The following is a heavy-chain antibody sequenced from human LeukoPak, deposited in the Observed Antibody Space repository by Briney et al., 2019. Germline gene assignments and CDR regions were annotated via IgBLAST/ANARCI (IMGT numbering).Heavy chain of an antibody. V-gene: IGHV3-30*18. CDR2: ISYDGSNK. Sequence: GGSLRLSCAASGFTFSSYGMHWVRQAPGKGLEWVAVISYDGSNKYYADSVKGRFTISRDNSKNTLYLQMNSLRAEDTAVYYCAKDIGPSWGERDAFDIWGQGTMVTVSS. J-gene: IGHJ3*02. D-gene: IGHD1-1*01. CDR1: GFTFSSYG. CDR3: AKDIGPSWGERDAFDI.